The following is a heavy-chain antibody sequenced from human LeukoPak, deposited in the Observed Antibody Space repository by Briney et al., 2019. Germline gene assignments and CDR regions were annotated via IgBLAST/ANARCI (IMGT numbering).Heavy chain of an antibody. CDR1: GGSFSGYY. V-gene: IGHV4-34*01. D-gene: IGHD2-2*03. CDR2: INHSGST. Sequence: SETLSLTCAVYGGSFSGYYWSWIRQPPGKGLEWIGEINHSGSTNYNPSLKSRVTISVDTSKNQFSLKLSSVTAADTAVYYCARLFLDIVVVPAAYYYYYYMDVWGKGTTVTVSS. CDR3: ARLFLDIVVVPAAYYYYYYMDV. J-gene: IGHJ6*03.